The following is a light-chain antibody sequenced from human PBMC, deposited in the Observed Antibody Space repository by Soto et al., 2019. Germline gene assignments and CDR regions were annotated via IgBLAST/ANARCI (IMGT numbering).Light chain of an antibody. Sequence: QSALTQPPSVSGSPGQSVTISCTGTSSDIGTYNYVSWYQQHPGKAPKLMIYDVTKRPSGVPDRFSGSKSGDTASLTISGLQAEDEADYYCFSYAGYYTLLFGGGTKVTVL. J-gene: IGLJ2*01. CDR1: SSDIGTYNY. CDR2: DVT. CDR3: FSYAGYYTLL. V-gene: IGLV2-11*01.